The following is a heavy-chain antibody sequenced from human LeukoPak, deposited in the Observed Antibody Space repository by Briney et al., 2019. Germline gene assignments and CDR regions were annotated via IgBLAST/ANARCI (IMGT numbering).Heavy chain of an antibody. CDR2: IYSGGST. CDR3: ARDLGSGGATTYFDS. D-gene: IGHD1-26*01. V-gene: IGHV3-53*01. CDR1: GFTVSSNY. J-gene: IGHJ4*02. Sequence: GGSLRLSCAASGFTVSSNYMSWVRQAPGKGLEWVSVIYSGGSTYYADSVKGRFTISRDNSKNTLYLQMNSLRAEDTAVYYCARDLGSGGATTYFDSWGQGTLVTVSS.